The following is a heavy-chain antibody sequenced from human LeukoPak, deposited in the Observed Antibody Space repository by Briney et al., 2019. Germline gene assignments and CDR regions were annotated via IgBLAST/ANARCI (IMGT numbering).Heavy chain of an antibody. CDR2: IIPSLDVA. CDR3: ARDHCSPGTCLGGH. V-gene: IGHV1-69*04. Sequence: SVNVSCMASGDTFIPYTFSWVRQAPGQGLEWIGRIIPSLDVANYAQKFRGRVTLSVDRDTATTYMEVTSLRSEDTAIYFCARDHCSPGTCLGGHWGQGTLVTVSS. J-gene: IGHJ4*02. D-gene: IGHD2-15*01. CDR1: GDTFIPYT.